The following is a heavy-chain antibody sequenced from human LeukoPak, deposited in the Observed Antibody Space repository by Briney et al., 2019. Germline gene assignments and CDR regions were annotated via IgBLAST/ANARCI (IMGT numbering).Heavy chain of an antibody. Sequence: PGGSLRLSCTASGFTFSSYAMHWVRQAPGKGLEWVAVISYDGSNKYYADSVKGRFTISRDNSKNTLYLQMNSLRAEDTAVYYCARVPSSSRPHTLGSHAFDIWGQGTMVTVSS. CDR1: GFTFSSYA. V-gene: IGHV3-30-3*01. CDR3: ARVPSSSRPHTLGSHAFDI. CDR2: ISYDGSNK. J-gene: IGHJ3*02.